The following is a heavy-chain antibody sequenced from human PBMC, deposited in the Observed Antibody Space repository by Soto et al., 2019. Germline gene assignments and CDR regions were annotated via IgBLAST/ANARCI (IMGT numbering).Heavy chain of an antibody. CDR3: GAITFGGTMYGMDV. CDR2: MNPNSGNT. D-gene: IGHD3-16*01. Sequence: QVQLVQSGAEVKKPGASVKVSCKASGYTFTSYDINWVRQATGQGLEWMGWMNPNSGNTGYAQKFQGRVTMTRNTSISTAYMELSSLRSEDTAVYYCGAITFGGTMYGMDVWGQGTTVTVSS. CDR1: GYTFTSYD. V-gene: IGHV1-8*01. J-gene: IGHJ6*02.